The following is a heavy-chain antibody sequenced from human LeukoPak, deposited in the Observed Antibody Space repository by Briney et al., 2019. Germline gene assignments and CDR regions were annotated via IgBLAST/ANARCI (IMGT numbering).Heavy chain of an antibody. V-gene: IGHV3-21*01. CDR1: GFTFNTYS. CDR2: ISGSSSYT. CDR3: ARDTNYYDSSGYYAGSDFAY. D-gene: IGHD3-22*01. J-gene: IGHJ4*02. Sequence: PGGSLRLSCAASGFTFNTYSLNWVRQAPGKGLEWVSSISGSSSYTYYSDLVKGRFTISRDDARNSLYLQMNSLRAEDTAVYYCARDTNYYDSSGYYAGSDFAYWGQGTLVTVSS.